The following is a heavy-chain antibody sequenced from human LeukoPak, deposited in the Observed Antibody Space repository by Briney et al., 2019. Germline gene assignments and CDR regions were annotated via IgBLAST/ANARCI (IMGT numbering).Heavy chain of an antibody. Sequence: GGSLRLSCAASGFTFSNYAMSWVRQAPGKGLEWVSGIGGSGDSTDYADSVKGRFTISRDNSKNTLYLQMNSLRAEDTAVYYCAKGPSPYFDYWGQGTLVTVSS. J-gene: IGHJ4*02. CDR1: GFTFSNYA. V-gene: IGHV3-23*01. CDR2: IGGSGDST. CDR3: AKGPSPYFDY.